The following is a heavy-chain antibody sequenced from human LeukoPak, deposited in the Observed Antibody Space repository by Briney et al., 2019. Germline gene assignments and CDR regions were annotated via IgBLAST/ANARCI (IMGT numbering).Heavy chain of an antibody. J-gene: IGHJ4*02. CDR1: GLTFSDYV. CDR2: ISYDGSNE. V-gene: IGHV3-30*18. Sequence: GGSLRLSCAASGLTFSDYVMTWVRQAPGKGLEWVAVISYDGSNEYYADSVKGRFTISRDNSKNTLYLQMNSLRAEDTAVYYCAKENSGNLAGTFDYWGQGTLVTVSS. CDR3: AKENSGNLAGTFDY. D-gene: IGHD1-26*01.